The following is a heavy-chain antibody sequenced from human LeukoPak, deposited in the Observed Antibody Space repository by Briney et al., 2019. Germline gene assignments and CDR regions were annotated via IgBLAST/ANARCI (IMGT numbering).Heavy chain of an antibody. V-gene: IGHV3-48*01. CDR2: ISPSSSIT. J-gene: IGHJ4*02. CDR3: ARGSRTPDY. Sequence: GGSLRLSCAASGFTFSDYSMNWVRQAPGKGLEWVSYISPSSSITYYADSVKGRFTISRDNAKNSLYLQMNSLRAEDTAVYYCARGSRTPDYWGQGTLVTVSS. CDR1: GFTFSDYS.